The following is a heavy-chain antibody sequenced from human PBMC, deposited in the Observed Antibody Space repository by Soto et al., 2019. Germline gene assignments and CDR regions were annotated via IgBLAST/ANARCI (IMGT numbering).Heavy chain of an antibody. CDR3: ARDLFDVEELNRFYYYGMDV. J-gene: IGHJ6*02. V-gene: IGHV1-18*01. D-gene: IGHD3-10*01. Sequence: ASVKVSCKASGYTFTSYGISWVRQAPGQGLEWMGWISAYNGNTNYAQKLQGRVTMTTDTSTSTAYMELRSLRSDDTAVYYCARDLFDVEELNRFYYYGMDVWGQGTTVTVSS. CDR1: GYTFTSYG. CDR2: ISAYNGNT.